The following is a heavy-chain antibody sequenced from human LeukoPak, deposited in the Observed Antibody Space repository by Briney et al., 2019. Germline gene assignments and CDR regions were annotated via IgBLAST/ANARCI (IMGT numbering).Heavy chain of an antibody. Sequence: GGSLRLSCAASGITFSTYWMNWVRQAPGKGLEWVANINQDGTEKYYVDSVKGRFTISRDNAKNTLYLQMNSLRAEDTAVYYCAKDPIDVLLWFGELNSHFDYWGQGTLVTVSS. CDR1: GITFSTYW. CDR3: AKDPIDVLLWFGELNSHFDY. D-gene: IGHD3-10*01. V-gene: IGHV3-7*01. CDR2: INQDGTEK. J-gene: IGHJ4*02.